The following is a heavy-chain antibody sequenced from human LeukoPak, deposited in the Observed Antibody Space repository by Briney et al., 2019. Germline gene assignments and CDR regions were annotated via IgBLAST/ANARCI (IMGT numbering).Heavy chain of an antibody. CDR2: ISDDARNE. CDR1: GFPFSGYG. CDR3: AKGVASGIWSAIDV. D-gene: IGHD2-15*01. V-gene: IGHV3-30*18. J-gene: IGHJ4*02. Sequence: GGSLRLSCAASGFPFSGYGMNWVRQAPGKGLEWVTVISDDARNEDYADSVKGRFTISRDNSKNILYLQMNSLRVEDTAVYYCAKGVASGIWSAIDVWGQGTLVTVSS.